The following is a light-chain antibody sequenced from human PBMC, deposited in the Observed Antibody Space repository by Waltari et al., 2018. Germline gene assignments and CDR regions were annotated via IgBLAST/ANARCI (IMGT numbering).Light chain of an antibody. J-gene: IGLJ2*01. CDR3: YSTDSNNNYEV. CDR1: ALPKKY. V-gene: IGLV3-10*01. CDR2: EDS. Sequence: SYELTQPPSVSVSPGQTARITCSGDALPKKYAYWYQQKSGQAPVLVHYEDSKRPSGVPGRLSGSSSGTMAALTISGAQVEDEADYSCYSTDSNNNYEVFGGGTKLTVL.